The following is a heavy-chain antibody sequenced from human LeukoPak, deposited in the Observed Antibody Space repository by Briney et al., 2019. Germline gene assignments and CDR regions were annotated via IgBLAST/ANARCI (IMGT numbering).Heavy chain of an antibody. D-gene: IGHD3-10*02. CDR3: ARVSYVRGVTVYYFDH. J-gene: IGHJ4*02. CDR2: ISSSRSYI. Sequence: PGGSLRLSCAASGVTFSSYSMNWVRQAPGKGLEWVSSISSSRSYIYYADSVKGRFTISRDNAKNSLYLQMNSLRAEDTAIYYCARVSYVRGVTVYYFDHWGQGTLVTVSS. CDR1: GVTFSSYS. V-gene: IGHV3-21*01.